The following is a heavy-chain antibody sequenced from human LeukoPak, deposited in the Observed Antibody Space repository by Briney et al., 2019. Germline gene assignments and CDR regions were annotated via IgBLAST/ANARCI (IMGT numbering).Heavy chain of an antibody. CDR2: INPNSGGT. V-gene: IGHV1-2*02. D-gene: IGHD3-3*01. CDR3: ASEEVSRCFRYNRFDL. J-gene: IGHJ5*02. CDR1: GYTFSVYS. Sequence: PSVKLSLTAAGYTFSVYSISLESEAPGQGLEWMGWINPNSGGTNYAQKFQGRVTMTRDTSISTAYMELSRLRSDDTVVYYCASEEVSRCFRYNRFDLWGQGTLVTVSS.